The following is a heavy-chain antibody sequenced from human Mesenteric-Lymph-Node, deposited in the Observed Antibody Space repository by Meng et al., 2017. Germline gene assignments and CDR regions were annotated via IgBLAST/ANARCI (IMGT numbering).Heavy chain of an antibody. Sequence: QVQRQESGPGLVTPSQTLSLSCTVSGGSISSGDYYWSWIRQPPGKGLEWIGCIYYSGSTYYNPSLKGRVTVSIDTSRNQFSLWLTPVTAADTAVYYCVRSSGWVKTGFDPWGQGTLVTVSS. V-gene: IGHV4-30-4*01. CDR3: VRSSGWVKTGFDP. J-gene: IGHJ5*02. CDR1: GGSISSGDYY. CDR2: IYYSGST. D-gene: IGHD6-19*01.